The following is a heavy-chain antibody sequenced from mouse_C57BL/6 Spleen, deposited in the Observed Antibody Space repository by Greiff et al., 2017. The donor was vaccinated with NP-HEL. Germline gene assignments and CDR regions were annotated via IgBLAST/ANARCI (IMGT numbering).Heavy chain of an antibody. V-gene: IGHV5-4*03. CDR1: GFTFSSYA. D-gene: IGHD2-4*01. J-gene: IGHJ3*01. Sequence: DVKLVESGGGLVKPGGSLKLSCAASGFTFSSYAMSWVRQTPEKRLEWVATISDGGSYTYYPDNVKGRFTISRDNAKNNLYLQMSHLKSEDTAMYYCARYDYDEGFAYWGQGTLVTVSA. CDR2: ISDGGSYT. CDR3: ARYDYDEGFAY.